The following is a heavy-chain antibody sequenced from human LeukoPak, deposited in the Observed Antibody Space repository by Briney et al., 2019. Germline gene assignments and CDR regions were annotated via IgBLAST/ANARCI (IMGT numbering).Heavy chain of an antibody. CDR1: GFTFSSYG. Sequence: GGSLRLSCAASGFTFSSYGMHWVRQAPGKGLEWVAVISYDGSNKYYADSVKGRFTISRDNSKNTLYLQMNSLRAEDTAVYYCAKEARGSGSYYTFSYMDVWGKGTTVTVSS. CDR2: ISYDGSNK. J-gene: IGHJ6*03. D-gene: IGHD3-10*01. CDR3: AKEARGSGSYYTFSYMDV. V-gene: IGHV3-30*18.